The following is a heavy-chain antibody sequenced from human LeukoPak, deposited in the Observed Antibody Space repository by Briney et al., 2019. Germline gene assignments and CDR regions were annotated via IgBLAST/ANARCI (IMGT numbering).Heavy chain of an antibody. CDR3: AKDQQWELPHYFDY. J-gene: IGHJ4*02. CDR1: GFSFSSYA. CDR2: TARSGST. Sequence: GGSLRLSCAASGFSFSSYAMSWVRQAPGKGLEWVSTTARSGSTYYADSVKGRFTISRDNSKNTLYLQMDGLRAEDMALYFCAKDQQWELPHYFDYWGQGTLVTVSS. D-gene: IGHD1-26*01. V-gene: IGHV3-23*01.